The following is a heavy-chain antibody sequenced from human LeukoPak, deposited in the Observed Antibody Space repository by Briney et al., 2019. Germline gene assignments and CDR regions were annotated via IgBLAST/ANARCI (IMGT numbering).Heavy chain of an antibody. CDR1: GFTFSNYA. V-gene: IGHV3-30*03. D-gene: IGHD3-3*01. J-gene: IGHJ4*02. CDR2: ISHDGSSE. CDR3: ASRFEWLSSFDY. Sequence: GRSLRLSCAASGFTFSNYAMHWVRQAPGKGQEWVALISHDGSSEYYADSMKGRFTISRDNSKNTFYLQMNSLRAEDTAVYYCASRFEWLSSFDYWGQGTLVTVSS.